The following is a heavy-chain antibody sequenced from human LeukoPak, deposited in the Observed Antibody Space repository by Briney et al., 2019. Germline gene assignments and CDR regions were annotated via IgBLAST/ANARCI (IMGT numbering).Heavy chain of an antibody. V-gene: IGHV3-11*01. CDR1: GFTFTDYY. J-gene: IGHJ4*02. CDR2: ISSSGYTI. D-gene: IGHD6-6*01. CDR3: AKSSRYSSSANPDY. Sequence: PGGSLRLSCAVSGFTFTDYYMSWIRQAPGKGLEWVSYISSSGYTIYYADSVKGRFTISRDNAKNSLYLQMNSLRAEDTAVYYCAKSSRYSSSANPDYWGQGTLVTVSS.